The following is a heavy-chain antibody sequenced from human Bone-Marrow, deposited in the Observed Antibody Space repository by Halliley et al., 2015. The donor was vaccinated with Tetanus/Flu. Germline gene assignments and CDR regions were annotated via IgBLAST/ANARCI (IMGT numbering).Heavy chain of an antibody. V-gene: IGHV4-30-4*01. CDR2: LYYSGSP. Sequence: KGLEWIGFLYYSGSPYYNPSLESRVTISVDTSKNQFSLKLSSVTAADTAVYYCARLGIWDYSDYWGQGTLVTVSS. D-gene: IGHD6-13*01. J-gene: IGHJ4*02. CDR3: ARLGIWDYSDY.